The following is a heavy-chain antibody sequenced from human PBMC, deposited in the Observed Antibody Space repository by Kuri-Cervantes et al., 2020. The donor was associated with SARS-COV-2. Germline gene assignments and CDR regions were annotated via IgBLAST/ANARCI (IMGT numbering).Heavy chain of an antibody. CDR2: ITGTGRNT. J-gene: IGHJ4*02. Sequence: GESLKISCAASGFTFSNYAMNWVRQAPGKGLEWVSGITGTGRNTYYADSVKGRFTISREKSKNTLYLQMNSLRDEDTAVYYCAKDWDSRGYYLFDHWGQGTLVTVSS. CDR1: GFTFSNYA. V-gene: IGHV3-23*01. CDR3: AKDWDSRGYYLFDH. D-gene: IGHD3-22*01.